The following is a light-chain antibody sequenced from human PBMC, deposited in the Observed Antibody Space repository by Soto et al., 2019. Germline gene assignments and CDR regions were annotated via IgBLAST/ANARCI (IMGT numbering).Light chain of an antibody. CDR1: QSVSSSY. J-gene: IGKJ3*01. CDR3: QQYGSSPGIT. Sequence: EIVLTQSPGTLSLSPGERATLCCRAIQSVSSSYLAWYQQKPGQAPRLLIYGASSRATGIPDRFSGSGSGTDFTLTISRLEPEDFAVYYCQQYGSSPGITFGPGTKVDI. CDR2: GAS. V-gene: IGKV3-20*01.